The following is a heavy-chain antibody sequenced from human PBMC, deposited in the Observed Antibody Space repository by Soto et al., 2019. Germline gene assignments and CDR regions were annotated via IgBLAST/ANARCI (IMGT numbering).Heavy chain of an antibody. CDR1: GFSLSNARMG. D-gene: IGHD3-10*01. Sequence: QVTLKESGPVLVKPTEPLTLTCTVSGFSLSNARMGVSWIRQPPGKALEWLAHIFSNDEKSYSTSLKSRLTNAKDNSKSQVVLTMTNMDPVDTATYYCARILLGFGDKRPWFDPWGQGTLVTVSS. CDR3: ARILLGFGDKRPWFDP. J-gene: IGHJ5*02. V-gene: IGHV2-26*01. CDR2: IFSNDEK.